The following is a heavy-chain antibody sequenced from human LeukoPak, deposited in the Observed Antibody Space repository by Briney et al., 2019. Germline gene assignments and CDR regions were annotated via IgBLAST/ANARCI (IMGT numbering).Heavy chain of an antibody. J-gene: IGHJ4*02. CDR3: ARDRSRDYVVDY. D-gene: IGHD4-17*01. CDR1: GFNFSTYE. Sequence: GGSLRLSCLASGFNFSTYEMNWVRQAPGKGLEWISYISSGGSTIEYADSVKGQFTVSRDNAKSSLYLQMNSLRFDDTAIYYCARDRSRDYVVDYWGQGTLVTVSS. V-gene: IGHV3-48*03. CDR2: ISSGGSTI.